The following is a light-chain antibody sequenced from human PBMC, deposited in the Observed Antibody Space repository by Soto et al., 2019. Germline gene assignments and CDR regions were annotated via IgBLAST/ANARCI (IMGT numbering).Light chain of an antibody. Sequence: QSALAQPASVSGSPGQSIIISCTGTTSDMGTFNLVSWYQQFPGEAPKLIIYEGSKRPSAISNRFSGSKSGTTASLTISRLQAEDEADYHCCSYAGSGTWVFGGGTKLTVL. CDR3: CSYAGSGTWV. CDR1: TSDMGTFNL. J-gene: IGLJ3*02. CDR2: EGS. V-gene: IGLV2-23*01.